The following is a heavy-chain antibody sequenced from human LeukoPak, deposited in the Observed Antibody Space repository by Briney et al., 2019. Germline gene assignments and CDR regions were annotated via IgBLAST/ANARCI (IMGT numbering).Heavy chain of an antibody. CDR1: GFTFSSYG. D-gene: IGHD6-19*01. CDR3: ARDHSGSYYYYYGMDV. CDR2: ISYDGSNK. Sequence: GSLRLSCAASGFTFSSYGMHWVRPAPGKGLEWVAVISYDGSNKYYADSVKGRFTISRDNSKNTLYLQMNSLRAEDTAVYYCARDHSGSYYYYYGMDVWGQGTTVTVSS. V-gene: IGHV3-30*19. J-gene: IGHJ6*02.